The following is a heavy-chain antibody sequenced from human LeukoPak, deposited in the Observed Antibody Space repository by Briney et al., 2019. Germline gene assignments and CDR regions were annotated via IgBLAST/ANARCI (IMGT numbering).Heavy chain of an antibody. CDR1: GFAFSNCG. CDR3: ARGNGNCSGGSCYDLGWFDP. J-gene: IGHJ5*02. V-gene: IGHV3-48*02. Sequence: PGGSLRLSCVASGFAFSNCGMAWVRQAPGRGLEWISYISSSCSPIYYADSVKGRFTISRDNAKNSLYLQMNSLRDEDTAVYYCARGNGNCSGGSCYDLGWFDPWGQGTLVTVSS. D-gene: IGHD2-15*01. CDR2: ISSSCSPI.